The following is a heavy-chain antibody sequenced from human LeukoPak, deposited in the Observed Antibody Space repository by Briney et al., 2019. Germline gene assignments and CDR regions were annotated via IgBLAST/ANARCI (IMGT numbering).Heavy chain of an antibody. V-gene: IGHV1-8*01. CDR2: MNPNSGNT. Sequence: ASVKVSCKASGYTFTSYDINWVRQATGQGLEWMGWMNPNSGNTGYAQKFQGRVTMTRNTSISTAYMELSSLRSEDTAVYYCARGRKIVVVVAAGYYYYYGMDVWGQGTTVTVSS. D-gene: IGHD2-15*01. CDR3: ARGRKIVVVVAAGYYYYYGMDV. J-gene: IGHJ6*02. CDR1: GYTFTSYD.